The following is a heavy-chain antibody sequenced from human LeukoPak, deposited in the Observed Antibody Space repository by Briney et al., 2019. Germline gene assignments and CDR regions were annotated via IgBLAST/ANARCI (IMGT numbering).Heavy chain of an antibody. D-gene: IGHD3-16*02. CDR1: GGSFSGYY. V-gene: IGHV4-34*01. CDR3: ARVLSLSIANWFDP. CDR2: INHSGST. J-gene: IGHJ5*02. Sequence: SETLSLTCAVYGGSFSGYYWSWIRQPPGKGLEWIGEINHSGSTNYNPSLKSRVTISVDTSKNQFSLKLSSVTAADTAVYYCARVLSLSIANWFDPWGQGTLVTVSS.